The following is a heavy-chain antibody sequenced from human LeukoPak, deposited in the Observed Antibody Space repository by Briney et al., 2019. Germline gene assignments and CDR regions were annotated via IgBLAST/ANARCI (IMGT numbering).Heavy chain of an antibody. J-gene: IGHJ4*02. CDR3: AKDDSSWMRVALDY. D-gene: IGHD6-13*01. CDR2: ISGSGGST. Sequence: GGSLRLSCAVSGFTFSSYAMSWVRQAPGKGLEWVSAISGSGGSTYYADSVKGRFTISRDNSKNTLYLQMNSLRAEDTAVYYCAKDDSSWMRVALDYWGRGTLVTVSS. V-gene: IGHV3-23*01. CDR1: GFTFSSYA.